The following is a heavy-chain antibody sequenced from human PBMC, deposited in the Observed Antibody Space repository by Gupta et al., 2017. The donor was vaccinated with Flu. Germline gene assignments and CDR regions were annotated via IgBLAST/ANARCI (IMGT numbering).Heavy chain of an antibody. CDR3: ARLADYSTFDY. V-gene: IGHV4-59*08. CDR1: GGSISNYY. J-gene: IGHJ4*02. Sequence: QVQLPESGPGLVQPSATPSLTCTVSGGSISNYYWSWIRQPPGKGLEWIGYIYDSGSTDYNPSLKSRVSISVDTSKNQFSLKLSSVTAADTAVYDCARLADYSTFDYWGQGTLVTVSS. CDR2: IYDSGST. D-gene: IGHD4-4*01.